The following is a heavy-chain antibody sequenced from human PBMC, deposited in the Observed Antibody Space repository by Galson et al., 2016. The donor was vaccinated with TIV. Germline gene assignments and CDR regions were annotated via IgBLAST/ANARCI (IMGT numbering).Heavy chain of an antibody. CDR3: GRAFYNNGWFIEY. D-gene: IGHD6-19*01. CDR2: MWYDGSDK. Sequence: GLEWVTLMWYDGSDKYYADSVKGRFTISRDNSKNTLYLQMNSLRAEDTATYYCGRAFYNNGWFIEYWGQGTLVTVSS. V-gene: IGHV3-33*01. J-gene: IGHJ4*02.